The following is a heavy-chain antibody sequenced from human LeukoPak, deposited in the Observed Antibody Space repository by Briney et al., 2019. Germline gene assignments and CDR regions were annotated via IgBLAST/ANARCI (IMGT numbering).Heavy chain of an antibody. CDR2: IYYSGST. CDR1: GGSISSYY. D-gene: IGHD5-18*01. CDR3: ASDSRGYSYGPGEPPNFDY. Sequence: PSETLSLTCTVSGGSISSYYWSWIRQPPGKGLEWIGYIYYSGSTNYNPSLKSRVTISVDTSKNQFSLKLSSVTAADTAVYYCASDSRGYSYGPGEPPNFDYWGQGTLVTVSS. J-gene: IGHJ4*02. V-gene: IGHV4-59*01.